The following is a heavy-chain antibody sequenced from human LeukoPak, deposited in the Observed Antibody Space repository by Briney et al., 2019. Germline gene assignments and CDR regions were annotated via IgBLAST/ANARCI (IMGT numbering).Heavy chain of an antibody. J-gene: IGHJ4*02. CDR2: IYYSGST. V-gene: IGHV4-59*01. CDR3: ARGDYYDSSGYYYADY. Sequence: PSETLSLTCTVSGGSISSYYWSWIRQPPGKGLKWIGYIYYSGSTNYNPSLKSRVTISVDTSKNQFSLKLSSVTAADTAVYYCARGDYYDSSGYYYADYWGQGTLVTVSS. D-gene: IGHD3-22*01. CDR1: GGSISSYY.